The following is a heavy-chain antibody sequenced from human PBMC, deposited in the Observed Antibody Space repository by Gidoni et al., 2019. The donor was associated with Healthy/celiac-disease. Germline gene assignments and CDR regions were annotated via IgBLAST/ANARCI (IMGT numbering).Heavy chain of an antibody. V-gene: IGHV3-11*01. CDR2: ISSSGSTI. CDR1: GFTFGDYS. J-gene: IGHJ4*02. Sequence: QVQLVESGGGLVNPGWSLRLSCAASGFTFGDYSMSWIRPAPGQGLEWVSYISSSGSTIYYADTVKGRFTISRDNAKNSLYLQMNSLRAEDTAVYYCARDLLAYCGGDCYSLDYWGQGTLVTVSS. D-gene: IGHD2-21*02. CDR3: ARDLLAYCGGDCYSLDY.